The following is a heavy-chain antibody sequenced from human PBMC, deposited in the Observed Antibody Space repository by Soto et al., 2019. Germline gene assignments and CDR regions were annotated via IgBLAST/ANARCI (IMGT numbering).Heavy chain of an antibody. D-gene: IGHD3-10*01. CDR2: IYWDDDK. CDR1: GFSLTTSGVG. Sequence: QITLKESGPTLVRPTQTLTLTCTFSGFSLTTSGVGVGWIRQPPGKALEWLAVIYWDDDKRYSSSLKSRLTIAKDTSKNHVVLTMTTMEPVDTARYYCAHHPYYCLGSYSFDYRGQGTLVTVSS. J-gene: IGHJ4*02. CDR3: AHHPYYCLGSYSFDY. V-gene: IGHV2-5*02.